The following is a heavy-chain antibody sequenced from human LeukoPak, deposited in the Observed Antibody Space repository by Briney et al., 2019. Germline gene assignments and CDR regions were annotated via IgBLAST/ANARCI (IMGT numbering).Heavy chain of an antibody. Sequence: SETLSLTCAVSGGSISSGGYSWSWIRQPPGKGLEWIGYIYHSGSTYYNPSLKSRVTISVDTSKNQFSLKLSSVTATDTAVYYCARGYGDAYAFDIWGQGTMVTVSS. J-gene: IGHJ3*02. V-gene: IGHV4-30-2*01. CDR3: ARGYGDAYAFDI. CDR2: IYHSGST. D-gene: IGHD4-17*01. CDR1: GGSISSGGYS.